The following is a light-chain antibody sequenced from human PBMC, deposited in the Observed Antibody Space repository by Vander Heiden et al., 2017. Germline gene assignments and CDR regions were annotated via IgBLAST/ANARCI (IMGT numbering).Light chain of an antibody. J-gene: IGLJ2*01. CDR1: SSNIGRNT. CDR3: AAWDDSLNVV. CDR2: SND. V-gene: IGLV1-44*01. Sequence: QSVLTQPPSASGTTGQTVSISCSGSSSNIGRNTVNWYQQLPGTAPNLLIYSNDQRPSGVPDRFSGSKSGTSASLAISGLQSEDEADYYCAAWDDSLNVVFGGGTKLTVL.